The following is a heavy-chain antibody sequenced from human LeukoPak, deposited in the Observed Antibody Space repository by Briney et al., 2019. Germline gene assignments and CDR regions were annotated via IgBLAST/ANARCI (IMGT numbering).Heavy chain of an antibody. CDR1: GYTFDENH. V-gene: IGHV1-2*02. J-gene: IGHJ3*01. Sequence: SVKVSCKASGYTFDENHIHWVRQAPGQGPEWMGWINAKSCATDSAQQFQGRLTMTRDTSIGTASMDLSGLRLDDTGIYYCARAGDESTGHYDSLHFWGQGTMVTVAS. CDR2: INAKSCAT. CDR3: ARAGDESTGHYDSLHF. D-gene: IGHD2-8*02.